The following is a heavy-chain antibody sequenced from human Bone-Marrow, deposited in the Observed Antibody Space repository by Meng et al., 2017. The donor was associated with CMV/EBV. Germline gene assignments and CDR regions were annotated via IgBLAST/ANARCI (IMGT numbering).Heavy chain of an antibody. Sequence: GFTFDDYGMSWVRRAPGKGLEWVSGINWNGGSTGYADSVKGRFTISRDNAKNSLYLQMNSLRAEDTALYYCARDHSHYGSGSPIDYWGQGTLVTVSS. CDR3: ARDHSHYGSGSPIDY. J-gene: IGHJ4*02. D-gene: IGHD3-10*01. CDR1: GFTFDDYG. V-gene: IGHV3-20*03. CDR2: INWNGGST.